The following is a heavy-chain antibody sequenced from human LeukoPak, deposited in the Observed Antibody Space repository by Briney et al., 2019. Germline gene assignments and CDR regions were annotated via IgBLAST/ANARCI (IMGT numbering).Heavy chain of an antibody. V-gene: IGHV3-23*01. CDR1: GFTLSSYA. Sequence: GGSLRLSCAASGFTLSSYAMSWVRQAPGKGLEWVSGISATTDSTYYVESVKGRFTISRDNSKNTLYLQMNSLRAEDTAVYYCAIYPPGIAAAGIFDYWGQGTLVTVSS. CDR3: AIYPPGIAAAGIFDY. D-gene: IGHD6-13*01. CDR2: ISATTDST. J-gene: IGHJ4*02.